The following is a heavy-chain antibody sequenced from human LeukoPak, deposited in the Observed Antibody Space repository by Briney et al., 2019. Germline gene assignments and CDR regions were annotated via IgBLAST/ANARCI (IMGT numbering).Heavy chain of an antibody. CDR3: ARHSSYYGNFDY. CDR1: GGSISSSSYY. CDR2: IYHSGSS. V-gene: IGHV4-39*01. D-gene: IGHD3-10*01. Sequence: PSETLSLTCTVSGGSISSSSYYWGWIRQPPGKGLEWIGSIYHSGSSYYNPSLKSRVTISVDTSKNQFSLKLSPVTAADTAVYYCARHSSYYGNFDYWGQGTLVTVSS. J-gene: IGHJ4*02.